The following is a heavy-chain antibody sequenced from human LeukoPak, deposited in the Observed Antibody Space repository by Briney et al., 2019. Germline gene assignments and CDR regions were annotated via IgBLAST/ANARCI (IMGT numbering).Heavy chain of an antibody. CDR3: ARDFGYYYGSGSPLDY. CDR1: GFTFSSYA. V-gene: IGHV3-30*04. CDR2: ISYDGSNK. Sequence: PGRSLRLSCEASGFTFSSYAMHWVRQAAGKGLEGVAVISYDGSNKYCADSVKGRFTISRDNSKNTLYLQMNSLRAEDTAVYYCARDFGYYYGSGSPLDYWGQGTLVTVSS. D-gene: IGHD3-10*01. J-gene: IGHJ4*02.